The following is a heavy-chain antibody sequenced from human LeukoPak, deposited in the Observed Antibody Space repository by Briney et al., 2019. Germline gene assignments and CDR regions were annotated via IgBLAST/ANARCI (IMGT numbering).Heavy chain of an antibody. CDR3: ARDGVVVTAYDY. J-gene: IGHJ4*02. D-gene: IGHD2-21*02. V-gene: IGHV3-21*01. CDR1: GFTFSDYS. Sequence: GGSLRLSCAASGFTFSDYSMNWVRQAPGRGLEWVSSISSSSSYIYYADSVKGRFTISRDNAKNSLYLQMNSLRAEDTAVYYCARDGVVVTAYDYWGQGTLVTVS. CDR2: ISSSSSYI.